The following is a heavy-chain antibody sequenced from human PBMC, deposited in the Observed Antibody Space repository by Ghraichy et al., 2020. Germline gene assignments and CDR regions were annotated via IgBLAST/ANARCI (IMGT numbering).Heavy chain of an antibody. D-gene: IGHD1-26*01. V-gene: IGHV3-30-3*01. Sequence: GGSLRLSCAASEFTFSSYAMHWVRQAPGKGLEWLALISFYGDNKYYADSVKGRFTISRDNSKNTLYLQMNSLRADDTAVYYCARDEGAEWELLRGIDYWGQGTLVTVSS. J-gene: IGHJ4*02. CDR2: ISFYGDNK. CDR1: EFTFSSYA. CDR3: ARDEGAEWELLRGIDY.